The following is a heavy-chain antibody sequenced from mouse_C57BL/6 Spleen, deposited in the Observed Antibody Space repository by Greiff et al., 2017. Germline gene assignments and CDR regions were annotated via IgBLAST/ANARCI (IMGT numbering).Heavy chain of an antibody. CDR1: GYTFTSYW. V-gene: IGHV1-69*01. D-gene: IGHD2-5*01. CDR3: ARSTYSNYERNYFDY. CDR2: IDPSDSYT. J-gene: IGHJ2*01. Sequence: QVQLQQSGAELVMPGASVKLSCKASGYTFTSYWMHWVKQRPGQGLEWIGEIDPSDSYTNYNQKFKGKSTLTVDKSSSTAYMQLSSLTSEDSAVYYGARSTYSNYERNYFDYWGQGTTLTVSS.